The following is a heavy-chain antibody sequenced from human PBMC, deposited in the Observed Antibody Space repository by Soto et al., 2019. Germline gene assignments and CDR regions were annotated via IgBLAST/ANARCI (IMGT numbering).Heavy chain of an antibody. CDR3: AGGDGGSYYIFGY. J-gene: IGHJ4*02. D-gene: IGHD1-26*01. CDR2: INAGNGNT. Sequence: ASVKVSCKASGYTFTSYAMHWLRQAPGQRLEWLGWINAGNGNTKYSQKFQGRVTIARDTSASTAYMELSSLRSEDTAVYYCAGGDGGSYYIFGYWAQESLVTVSA. V-gene: IGHV1-3*01. CDR1: GYTFTSYA.